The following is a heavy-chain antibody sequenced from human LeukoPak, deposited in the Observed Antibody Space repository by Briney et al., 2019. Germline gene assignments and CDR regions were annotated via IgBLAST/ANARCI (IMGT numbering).Heavy chain of an antibody. V-gene: IGHV3-11*05. CDR2: INGKSDYT. CDR3: ARGGDRRGFDY. Sequence: PGGSLRLSCAASGFTFSDYYMSWIRQAPGKGLEWVSYINGKSDYTNYADSVRGRFTISRDNAKNSLYLQVNSLRTEDTAVYYCARGGDRRGFDYWGQGTLVTVSS. CDR1: GFTFSDYY. J-gene: IGHJ4*02. D-gene: IGHD1-14*01.